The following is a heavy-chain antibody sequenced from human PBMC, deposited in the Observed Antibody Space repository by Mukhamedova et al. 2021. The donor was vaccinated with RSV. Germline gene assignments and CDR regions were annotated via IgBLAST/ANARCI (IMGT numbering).Heavy chain of an antibody. CDR3: VRLSAGYYYYMDA. D-gene: IGHD3-10*01. CDR2: IYPPDSDT. J-gene: IGHJ6*03. V-gene: IGHV5-51*01. Sequence: EWMGSIYPPDSDTSYSPLFQGQVTISSDTSISTAYLQWSSLKASDTAMYYCVRLSAGYYYYMDAWGKGTPVTVSS.